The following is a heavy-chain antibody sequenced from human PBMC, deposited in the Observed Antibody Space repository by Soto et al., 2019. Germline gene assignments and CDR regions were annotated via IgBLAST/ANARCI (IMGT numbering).Heavy chain of an antibody. CDR1: GGSISSYY. J-gene: IGHJ6*03. D-gene: IGHD1-1*01. CDR3: ARQPAVHYYYYMDV. CDR2: IYYSGST. V-gene: IGHV4-59*08. Sequence: PSETLSLTCTVSGGSISSYYWSWIRQPPGKGLEWIGYIYYSGSTNYNPSLKSRVTISVDTSKNQFSLKLSSVTAADTAVYYCARQPAVHYYYYMDVWGKGTTVTV.